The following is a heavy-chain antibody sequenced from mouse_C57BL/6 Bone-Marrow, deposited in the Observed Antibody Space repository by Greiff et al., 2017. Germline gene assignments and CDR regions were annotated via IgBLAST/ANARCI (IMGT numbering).Heavy chain of an antibody. CDR1: GYTFTSYG. J-gene: IGHJ1*03. CDR3: ANISYHGYCDV. V-gene: IGHV1-81*01. Sequence: QVHVKQSGAELARPGASVQLSCKASGYTFTSYGISWVKQSTGQGLEWIGEIYPRRGNTYYNEKFKGKATLTAAKSSSTAYMALRSLTSEDSAVYFCANISYHGYCDVWGTGTTVTVSS. D-gene: IGHD2-10*01. CDR2: IYPRRGNT.